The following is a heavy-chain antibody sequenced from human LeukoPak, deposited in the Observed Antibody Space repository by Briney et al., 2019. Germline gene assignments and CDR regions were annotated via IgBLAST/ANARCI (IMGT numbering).Heavy chain of an antibody. D-gene: IGHD1-26*01. CDR2: ISSSSSTI. CDR3: ARDIREWSGSYYPDY. V-gene: IGHV3-48*01. CDR1: GFTFSSYS. J-gene: IGHJ4*02. Sequence: GGSLRLSYAASGFTFSSYSMNWVRQAPGKGLEWVSYISSSSSTIYYADSVKGRFTISRDNAKNSLYLQMNSLRAEDTAVYYCARDIREWSGSYYPDYWGQGTLVTVSS.